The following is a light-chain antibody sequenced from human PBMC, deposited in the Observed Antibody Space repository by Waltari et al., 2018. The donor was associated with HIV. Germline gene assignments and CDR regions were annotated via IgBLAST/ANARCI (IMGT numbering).Light chain of an antibody. V-gene: IGKV3-15*01. CDR1: QSISSN. CDR2: DAS. CDR3: QQYNDWLSWT. J-gene: IGKJ1*01. Sequence: EIVMTQSPATLSVSPGQRATVSCWASQSISSNLAWYQQRPGQAPRLLVYDASTRVAGIPARFSASGFATEFTLTISSLQSEDFAVYDCQQYNDWLSWTFGQGTKVEMK.